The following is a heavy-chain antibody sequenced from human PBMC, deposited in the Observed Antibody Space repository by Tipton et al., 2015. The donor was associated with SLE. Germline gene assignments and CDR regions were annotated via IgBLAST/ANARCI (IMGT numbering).Heavy chain of an antibody. CDR1: GFTFSNSN. CDR3: ARDSYGFDY. CDR2: ISSSSSTI. D-gene: IGHD5-18*01. J-gene: IGHJ4*02. Sequence: SLRLSCAASGFTFSNSNMNWVRQAPGKGLEWVSYISSSSSTIYYADSVKGRFTISRDNSKNTLYLQMNSLRTEDTAVYYCARDSYGFDYWGQGTLVTVSS. V-gene: IGHV3-48*01.